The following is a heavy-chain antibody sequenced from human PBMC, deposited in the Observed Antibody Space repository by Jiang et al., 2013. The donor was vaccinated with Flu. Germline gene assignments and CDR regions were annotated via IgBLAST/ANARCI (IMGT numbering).Heavy chain of an antibody. CDR2: IYYSGST. V-gene: IGHV4-39*01. CDR1: GGSISSSSYY. CDR3: ARDYSSSWYFRPFFDY. Sequence: PGLVKPSETLSLTCTVSGGSISSSSYYWGWIRQPPGKGLEWIGSIYYSGSTYYNPSLKSRVTISVDTSKNQFSLKLSSVTAADTAVYYCARDYSSSWYFRPFFDYWGQGTLVTVSS. D-gene: IGHD6-13*01. J-gene: IGHJ4*02.